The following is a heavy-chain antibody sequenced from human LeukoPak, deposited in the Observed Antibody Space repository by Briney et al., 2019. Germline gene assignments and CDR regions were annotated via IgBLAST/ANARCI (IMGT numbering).Heavy chain of an antibody. D-gene: IGHD3-22*01. Sequence: QPGGSLRLSCAASGFTFTTYTMSWVRQAPGKGLQWVSAISGGGGSTYYADSVKGRFTISRDNSKNTLFLQMNSLRVEDTAVYYCAKVVYDSSGYPARYFDLWGRGTLVTVSS. V-gene: IGHV3-23*01. CDR2: ISGGGGST. J-gene: IGHJ2*01. CDR3: AKVVYDSSGYPARYFDL. CDR1: GFTFTTYT.